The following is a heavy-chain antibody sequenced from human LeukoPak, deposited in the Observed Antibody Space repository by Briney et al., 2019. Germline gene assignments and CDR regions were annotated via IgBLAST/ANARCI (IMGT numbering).Heavy chain of an antibody. CDR2: ISSSSSYI. J-gene: IGHJ4*02. CDR1: GFTFSSYW. Sequence: PGGSLRLSCAASGFTFSSYWMSWVRQAPGKGLEWVSSISSSSSYIYYADSVKGRFTISRDNAKNSLYLQMNSLRAEDTAVYYCARARFYFDYWGQGTLVTVSS. CDR3: ARARFYFDY. V-gene: IGHV3-21*01.